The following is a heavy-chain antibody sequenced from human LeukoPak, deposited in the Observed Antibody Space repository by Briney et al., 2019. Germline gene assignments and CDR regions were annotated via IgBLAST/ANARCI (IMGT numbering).Heavy chain of an antibody. CDR2: FYASGST. Sequence: SETLSLTCTVSGGSISSGGYFWSWIRQPAGKGLECIGRFYASGSTNYNPSLQSRVTISVDTSKNQFSLKLSSVTAADTAVYYCARVGSGWYQVNYFDYWGQGTLVTVSS. D-gene: IGHD6-19*01. CDR3: ARVGSGWYQVNYFDY. J-gene: IGHJ4*02. V-gene: IGHV4-61*02. CDR1: GGSISSGGYF.